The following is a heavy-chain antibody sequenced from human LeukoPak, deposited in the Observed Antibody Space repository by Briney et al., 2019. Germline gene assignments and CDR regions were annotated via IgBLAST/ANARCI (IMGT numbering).Heavy chain of an antibody. CDR2: MNPSSGNT. D-gene: IGHD2-2*01. Sequence: WASVKVSCKASGYTFTSHDINWVRQATGQGLEWMGWMNPSSGNTGYAQKFQGRVTVTRNTSVSTAYMELSSLRPEDTAVYYCARGLPRRCSSSSCYVRPLDHWGQGTLVTVSS. J-gene: IGHJ4*02. V-gene: IGHV1-8*01. CDR3: ARGLPRRCSSSSCYVRPLDH. CDR1: GYTFTSHD.